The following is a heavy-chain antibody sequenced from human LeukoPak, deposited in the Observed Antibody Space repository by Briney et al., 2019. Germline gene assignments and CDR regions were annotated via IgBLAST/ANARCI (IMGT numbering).Heavy chain of an antibody. CDR3: ARSRIKSGNWFDP. J-gene: IGHJ5*02. D-gene: IGHD1-14*01. V-gene: IGHV3-21*01. Sequence: GGSLRLSCAASGFTFSSYWMSWVRQAPGKGLEWVSSISSSSSYIYYADSVKGRFTISRDNAKNSLYLQMNSLRAEDTAVYYCARSRIKSGNWFDPWGQGTLVTVSS. CDR2: ISSSSSYI. CDR1: GFTFSSYW.